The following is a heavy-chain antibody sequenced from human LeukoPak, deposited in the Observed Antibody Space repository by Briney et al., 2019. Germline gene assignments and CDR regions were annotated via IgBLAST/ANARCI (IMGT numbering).Heavy chain of an antibody. CDR3: ARGSHGGNFEEY. Sequence: GGSRRLSCAASGFTFTTYTMNWVRQAPGKGREWVSSISSSDGYIYYTDSGTGRFTIPRNNPTNSTYLQMNSLRAEDTAVYYCARGSHGGNFEEYWGQGTLVTVSS. J-gene: IGHJ4*02. D-gene: IGHD4-23*01. V-gene: IGHV3-21*01. CDR2: ISSSDGYI. CDR1: GFTFTTYT.